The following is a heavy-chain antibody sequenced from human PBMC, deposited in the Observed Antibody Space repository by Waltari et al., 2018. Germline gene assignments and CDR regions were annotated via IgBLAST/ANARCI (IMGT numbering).Heavy chain of an antibody. V-gene: IGHV3-23*03. CDR1: GGTFSSYA. CDR2: IYSGGST. D-gene: IGHD2-15*01. J-gene: IGHJ4*02. CDR3: AKGDSFDY. Sequence: VQLVQSGAEVKKPGSSVKVSCKASGGTFSSYAISWVRQAPGKGLEWVSVIYSGGSTYYADSVKGRFTISRDNSKNTLYLQMNSLRAEDTAVYYCAKGDSFDYWGQGTLVTVSS.